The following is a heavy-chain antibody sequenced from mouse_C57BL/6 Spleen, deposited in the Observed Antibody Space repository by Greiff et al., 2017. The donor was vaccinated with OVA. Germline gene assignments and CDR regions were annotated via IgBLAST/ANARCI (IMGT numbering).Heavy chain of an antibody. CDR2: INPSNGGT. Sequence: VQLQQPGTELVKPGASVKLSCKASGYTFTSYWMHWVKQRPGQGLEWIGNINPSNGGTNYNEKFKSKATLTVDKSSSTAYMQLSSLTSEDSAVYYCARARITTVEYYYAMDYWGQGPSVTVSS. D-gene: IGHD1-1*01. CDR3: ARARITTVEYYYAMDY. V-gene: IGHV1-53*01. J-gene: IGHJ4*01. CDR1: GYTFTSYW.